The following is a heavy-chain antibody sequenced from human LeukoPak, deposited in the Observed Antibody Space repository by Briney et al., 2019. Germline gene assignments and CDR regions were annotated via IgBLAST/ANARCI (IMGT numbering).Heavy chain of an antibody. J-gene: IGHJ4*02. V-gene: IGHV3-21*01. CDR1: GFTFSSYS. D-gene: IGHD2-15*01. CDR3: ARGRGMAFLADY. Sequence: AGGSLRLFCAASGFTFSSYSMNWVRQAPGKGLEWVSSISSSSSYIYYADSVKGRFTISRDNAKNSLYLQMNSLRAEDTAVYYCARGRGMAFLADYWGQGTLVTVSS. CDR2: ISSSSSYI.